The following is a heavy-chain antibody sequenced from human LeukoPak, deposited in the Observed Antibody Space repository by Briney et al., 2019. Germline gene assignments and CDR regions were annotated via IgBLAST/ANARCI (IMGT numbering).Heavy chain of an antibody. V-gene: IGHV4-39*07. CDR2: IYYSGST. Sequence: SETLSLTCTVSSGSISSSSYYWGWIRQPPGKGLEWIGSIYYSGSTYYNPSLKSRVTISVDTSKNQFSLKLSSVTAADTAVYYCARDLNEGYSSGWYTADASLWGYFDLWGRGTLVTVSS. J-gene: IGHJ2*01. CDR1: SGSISSSSYY. D-gene: IGHD6-19*01. CDR3: ARDLNEGYSSGWYTADASLWGYFDL.